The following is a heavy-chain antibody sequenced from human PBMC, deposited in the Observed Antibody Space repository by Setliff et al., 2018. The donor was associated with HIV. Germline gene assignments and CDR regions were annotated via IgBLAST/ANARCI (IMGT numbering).Heavy chain of an antibody. CDR3: ARHYFDSNSYYRPPFDS. D-gene: IGHD3-22*01. J-gene: IGHJ5*01. CDR1: GGTFNTHA. V-gene: IGHV1-69*10. CDR2: IIPVRGLA. Sequence: SVKVSCKASGGTFNTHAFSWVRQAPEQGLEWMGGIIPVRGLANYARNFQGRVTITADTSTNTAYLEVVSLRSEDTAIYYCARHYFDSNSYYRPPFDSWGQGTPVTVSS.